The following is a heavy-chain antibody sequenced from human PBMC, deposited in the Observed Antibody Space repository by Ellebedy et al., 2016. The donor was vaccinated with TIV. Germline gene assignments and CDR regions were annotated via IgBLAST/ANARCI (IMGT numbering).Heavy chain of an antibody. V-gene: IGHV3-23*01. CDR2: IGGTGGIT. D-gene: IGHD1-7*01. CDR1: GISLSSYA. J-gene: IGHJ4*02. Sequence: GESLKISCAASGISLSSYAMSWVRQAPGKGLEWVSTIGGTGGITYYRESVKGRFTVSRDTSRNTLYLQMSSLRAEDTAVYYCAKLPVAYNWNYADDYWGQGTLVTVSS. CDR3: AKLPVAYNWNYADDY.